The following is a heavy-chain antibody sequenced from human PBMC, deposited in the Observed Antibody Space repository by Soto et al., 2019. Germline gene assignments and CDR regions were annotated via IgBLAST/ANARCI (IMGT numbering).Heavy chain of an antibody. CDR2: ISYDGSNK. CDR1: GFTFSSYA. CDR3: ARDCITTGCFDY. D-gene: IGHD3-10*01. Sequence: PGGSLRLSCAASGFTFSSYAMHWVRQAPGKGLEWVAVISYDGSNKYYADSVKGRFTISRDNSKNTLYLQMNSLRAEDTAVYYCARDCITTGCFDYWGQGTLVTVSS. J-gene: IGHJ4*02. V-gene: IGHV3-30-3*01.